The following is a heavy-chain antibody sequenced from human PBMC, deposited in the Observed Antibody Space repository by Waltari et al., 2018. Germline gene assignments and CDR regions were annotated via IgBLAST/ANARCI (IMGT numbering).Heavy chain of an antibody. CDR3: AKDGFGAVSPLLREYYFDY. Sequence: EVQLLESGGGLVQPGGSLRLSCAASAFTCRSHAITCVRPAPAKGLEWVSVIYSGGSSTYYADSVKGRFTISRDNSKNTLYLQMNSLRAEDTAVYYCAKDGFGAVSPLLREYYFDYWGQGTLVTVSS. D-gene: IGHD3-3*01. V-gene: IGHV3-23*03. J-gene: IGHJ4*02. CDR1: AFTCRSHA. CDR2: IYSGGSST.